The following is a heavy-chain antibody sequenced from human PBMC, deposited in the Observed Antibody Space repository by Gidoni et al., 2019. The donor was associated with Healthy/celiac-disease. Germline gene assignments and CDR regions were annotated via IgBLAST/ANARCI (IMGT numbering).Heavy chain of an antibody. J-gene: IGHJ6*02. D-gene: IGHD6-25*01. CDR2: IYYSGST. Sequence: QVQLQESGPGLVKPSQTLSLTCTVSGGSISSGGYYWSWIRQHPGKGLAWIGYIYYSGSTYYNPSLKSRVTISVDTSKNQFSLKLSSVTAADTAVYYCARRAAGYYGMDVWGQGTTVTVSS. CDR3: ARRAAGYYGMDV. CDR1: GGSISSGGYY. V-gene: IGHV4-31*03.